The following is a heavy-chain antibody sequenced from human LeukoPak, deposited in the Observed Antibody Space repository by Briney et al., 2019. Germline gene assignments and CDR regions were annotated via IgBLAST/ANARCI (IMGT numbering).Heavy chain of an antibody. CDR1: GFTFSRYG. J-gene: IGHJ4*02. CDR2: TSYDGTKK. Sequence: GGSLRLSCAASGFTFSRYGMHWVRQAPGKGLEWVAVTSYDGTKKDYADHVKGRFTISRDNSQNTLYLQMNSLRAEDTAVYYCARVGYYASGPFSYFDYWGQGTPVTVSS. D-gene: IGHD3-10*01. CDR3: ARVGYYASGPFSYFDY. V-gene: IGHV3-30*03.